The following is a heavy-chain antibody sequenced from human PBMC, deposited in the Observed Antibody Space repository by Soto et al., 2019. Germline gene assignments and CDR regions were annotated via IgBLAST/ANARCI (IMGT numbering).Heavy chain of an antibody. V-gene: IGHV3-23*01. CDR2: LSGSGRRT. Sequence: GGSLRLSCAASGLTFSSYAMGWFRQAPGKGLEWVSSLSGSGRRTYYADSVKGRFTISRDNSNNTVFLQMNNLRAEDTAVYYCARDKRCSGTSCYEVYYYMDVGGKGTKVTVSS. CDR3: ARDKRCSGTSCYEVYYYMDV. CDR1: GLTFSSYA. D-gene: IGHD2-2*01. J-gene: IGHJ6*03.